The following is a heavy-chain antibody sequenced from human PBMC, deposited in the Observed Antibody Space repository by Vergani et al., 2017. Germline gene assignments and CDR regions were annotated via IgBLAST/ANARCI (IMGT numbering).Heavy chain of an antibody. CDR1: GFTFSNFG. CDR2: IGKDGINT. J-gene: IGHJ4*02. V-gene: IGHV3-30*02. D-gene: IGHD2-21*02. CDR3: AKYLRDCTDGLPDS. Sequence: QVQLVESAGGVVQPGGSLSLYCAASGFTFSNFGMHWIRQAPGKGLEWLAYIGKDGINTRNRDAVKVRFTVSRNNSKDILYLPMDSLRSEDTALYYCAKYLRDCTDGLPDSWGPGTLVIVSS.